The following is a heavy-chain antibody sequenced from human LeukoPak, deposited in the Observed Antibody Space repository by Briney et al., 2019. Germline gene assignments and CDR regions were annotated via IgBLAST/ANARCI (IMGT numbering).Heavy chain of an antibody. Sequence: SETLSLTCTVSGGSISSSHYCWGWIRQPPGKGLEWIGSIYYSGSPYYNPSLKRRVTMSVDTSKNQFSLRLSSVTAVDTAVYYCAREGGYSSGWNYFDYWGQGTLVTVSS. V-gene: IGHV4-39*07. CDR3: AREGGYSSGWNYFDY. J-gene: IGHJ4*02. D-gene: IGHD6-19*01. CDR2: IYYSGSP. CDR1: GGSISSSHYC.